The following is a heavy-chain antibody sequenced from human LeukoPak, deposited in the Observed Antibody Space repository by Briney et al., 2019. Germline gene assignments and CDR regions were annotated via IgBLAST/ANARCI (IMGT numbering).Heavy chain of an antibody. Sequence: GGSLRLSCAASGFTVSSNYMSWVRQAPGKGLEWVSVIYSGGSTYYADSVKGRFTISRDNSKNTLYLQMNSLRVEDTAVYYCARVVVVAATPLDAFDIWGQGTMVTVSS. D-gene: IGHD2-15*01. CDR1: GFTVSSNY. CDR3: ARVVVVAATPLDAFDI. V-gene: IGHV3-53*01. J-gene: IGHJ3*02. CDR2: IYSGGST.